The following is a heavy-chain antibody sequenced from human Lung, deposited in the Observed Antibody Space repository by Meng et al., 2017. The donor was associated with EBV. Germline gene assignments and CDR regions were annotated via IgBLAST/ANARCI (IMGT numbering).Heavy chain of an antibody. Sequence: QLQRQESGSGLVKPSQTLSLTCAVSGGSISSGGYSWSWIRQPPGKGLEWIGYIYHSGSTYYNPSLKSRVTISVDRSKNQFSLKLSSVTAADTAVYYCAINGGDLLFDYWGQGTLVTVSS. CDR1: GGSISSGGYS. D-gene: IGHD2-21*02. CDR2: IYHSGST. V-gene: IGHV4-30-2*01. CDR3: AINGGDLLFDY. J-gene: IGHJ4*02.